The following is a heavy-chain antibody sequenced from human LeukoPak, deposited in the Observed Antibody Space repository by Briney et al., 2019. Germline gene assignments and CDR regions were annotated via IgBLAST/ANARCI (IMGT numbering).Heavy chain of an antibody. CDR3: ARDLVGGSTHFEY. V-gene: IGHV1-18*01. Sequence: ASVKVSCKASGYSFTSSGISWVRQAPGQGLEWMGWIGAYNGKTKYSQKVQGRVTMTTDTSASTAYMELRSLRSDDTAVYYCARDLVGGSTHFEYGGQGTLVSVSS. CDR1: GYSFTSSG. CDR2: IGAYNGKT. J-gene: IGHJ4*02. D-gene: IGHD2-2*01.